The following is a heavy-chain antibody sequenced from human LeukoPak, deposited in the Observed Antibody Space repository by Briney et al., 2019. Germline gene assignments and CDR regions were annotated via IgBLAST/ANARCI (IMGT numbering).Heavy chain of an antibody. D-gene: IGHD2-2*01. J-gene: IGHJ6*02. V-gene: IGHV3-30*18. CDR3: AKVSRYCSSTSCWTNYYYYGMDV. CDR1: GFTFSTYG. CDR2: ISYDGSNK. Sequence: PGGSLRLSCAASGFTFSTYGMHWVRQAPGKGLEWVAVISYDGSNKYYADSVKGRFTISRDNSKNTLYLQMNSLRAEDTAVYYCAKVSRYCSSTSCWTNYYYYGMDVWGQGPRSPSP.